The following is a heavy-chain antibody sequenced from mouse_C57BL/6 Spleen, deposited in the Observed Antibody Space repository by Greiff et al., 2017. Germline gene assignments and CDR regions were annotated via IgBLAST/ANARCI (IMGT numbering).Heavy chain of an antibody. CDR3: AGYYGKIY. V-gene: IGHV1-64*01. Sequence: VQLQQPGAELVKPGASVKLSCKASGYTFTSYWMHWVKQRPGQGLEWIGMIHPNSGSNNYNEKFKSKATLTVDKSSSTAYMQLSSLTSEDSAVXCGAGYYGKIYWGQGTTLTVSS. J-gene: IGHJ2*01. CDR2: IHPNSGSN. D-gene: IGHD2-1*01. CDR1: GYTFTSYW.